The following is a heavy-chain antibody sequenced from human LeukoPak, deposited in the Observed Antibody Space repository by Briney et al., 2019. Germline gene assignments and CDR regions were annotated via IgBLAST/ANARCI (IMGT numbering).Heavy chain of an antibody. CDR1: GFTFDDYA. Sequence: PGGSLRLSCAASGFTFDDYAMHWVRQAPGKGLEWVSGISWNSGSIGYADSVKGRFTISRDNAKNSLYLQMNSLRAEDTALYYCAKDGRGYSGYEYYYYGMDVWGQGTTVTVSS. V-gene: IGHV3-9*01. J-gene: IGHJ6*02. CDR3: AKDGRGYSGYEYYYYGMDV. CDR2: ISWNSGSI. D-gene: IGHD5-12*01.